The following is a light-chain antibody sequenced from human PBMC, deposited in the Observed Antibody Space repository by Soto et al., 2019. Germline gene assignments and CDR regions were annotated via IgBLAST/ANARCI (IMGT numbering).Light chain of an antibody. Sequence: DIQMTQSPSTLSASVGDRVTITCRASQSISSWLAWYQQKPGKAPKLLIYDASSLESGVPSRFSGSGSWTEFTFTICSLQPDDFATYYCQQYNSYSRTFGQGTKVDIK. CDR1: QSISSW. J-gene: IGKJ1*01. CDR3: QQYNSYSRT. CDR2: DAS. V-gene: IGKV1-5*01.